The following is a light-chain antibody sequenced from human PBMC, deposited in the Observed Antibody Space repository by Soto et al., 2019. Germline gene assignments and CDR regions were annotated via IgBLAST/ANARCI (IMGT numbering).Light chain of an antibody. J-gene: IGLJ2*01. CDR2: RNN. CDR3: AAWDDSLSVV. V-gene: IGLV1-47*01. CDR1: SSNIGSNY. Sequence: QPVLTQPPSASVTPGQRVTISCSGSSSNIGSNYVYWYQQLPGTAPKLLIYRNNQRPSGVPDRFSGSKSGTSASLAISGLRSEDEADYYCAAWDDSLSVVFGGGTKVTVL.